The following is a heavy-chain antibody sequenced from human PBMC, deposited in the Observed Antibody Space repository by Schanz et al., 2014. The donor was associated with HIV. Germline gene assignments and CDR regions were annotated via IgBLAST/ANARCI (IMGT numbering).Heavy chain of an antibody. Sequence: VHLVESGGGLVQPGGKRRSSWEASGGTESDTSLYWVRQAPGKGLEWVAAIWYDGSKKFYADSVKGRFTISRDNSKNTLYLQMNTLRAEDTAVYGCARQGLRFSFWLEDWGQGTPVTVS. V-gene: IGHV3-33*08. CDR3: ARQGLRFSFWLED. D-gene: IGHD4-17*01. J-gene: IGHJ1*01. CDR2: IWYDGSKK. CDR1: GGTESDTS.